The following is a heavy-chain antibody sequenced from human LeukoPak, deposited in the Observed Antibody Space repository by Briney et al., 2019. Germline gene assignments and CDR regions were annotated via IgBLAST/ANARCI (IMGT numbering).Heavy chain of an antibody. CDR1: GGSISSYY. CDR3: ARDRGHYYDSSGYYDY. Sequence: PSETLSLTCTVSGGSISSYYWSWIRQPPGKGLEWIGYIYYSGYTNYNPSLKSRVTISVDTSKNQFSLKLSSVTAADTAVYYCARDRGHYYDSSGYYDYWGQGTLVTVSS. V-gene: IGHV4-59*01. J-gene: IGHJ4*02. CDR2: IYYSGYT. D-gene: IGHD3-22*01.